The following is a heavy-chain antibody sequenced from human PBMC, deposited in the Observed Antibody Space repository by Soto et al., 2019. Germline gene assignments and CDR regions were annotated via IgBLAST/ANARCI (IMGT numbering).Heavy chain of an antibody. J-gene: IGHJ5*02. CDR3: AKDRDSSSWSLNWFDP. CDR1: GFTFSSYA. CDR2: ISGSGGST. V-gene: IGHV3-23*01. Sequence: GGSLRLSCAASGFTFSSYAMSWVRQAPGKGLEWVSAISGSGGSTYYADSVKGRFTISRDNSKNTLYLQMNSLRAEDTAVYYCAKDRDSSSWSLNWFDPWGQGTLVTVSS. D-gene: IGHD6-13*01.